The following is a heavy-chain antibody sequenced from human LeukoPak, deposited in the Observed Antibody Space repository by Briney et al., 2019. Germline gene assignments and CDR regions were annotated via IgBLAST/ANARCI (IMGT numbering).Heavy chain of an antibody. J-gene: IGHJ4*02. CDR2: IKSKVYGGTT. V-gene: IGHV3-15*01. Sequence: GGSLRLSCAASGFTFSNAWMSWVRQAPGKGLEWVGRIKSKVYGGTTDYAAPVKGRFTISRDDSENTLYLQMNSLKTEDTAVYYCTTEPMGYCSSTSCYDYFDYWGQGTLVTVSS. CDR1: GFTFSNAW. CDR3: TTEPMGYCSSTSCYDYFDY. D-gene: IGHD2-2*01.